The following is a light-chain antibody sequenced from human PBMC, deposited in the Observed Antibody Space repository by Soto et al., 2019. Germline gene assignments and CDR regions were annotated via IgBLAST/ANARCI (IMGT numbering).Light chain of an antibody. CDR2: EVS. Sequence: QSALTQPASVSGSPGQSITISCTGTSSDVGGYNYVSWYQQHPGKAPKLMIYEVSNRPSGVSNRFSGSKSGNTASLTISGLQAEDEADYYCSSYTIISTSHLDDFGTGTKVTVL. J-gene: IGLJ1*01. CDR1: SSDVGGYNY. CDR3: SSYTIISTSHLDD. V-gene: IGLV2-14*01.